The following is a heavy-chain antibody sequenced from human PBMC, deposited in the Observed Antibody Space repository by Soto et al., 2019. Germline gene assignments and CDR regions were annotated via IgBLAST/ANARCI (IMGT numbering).Heavy chain of an antibody. D-gene: IGHD3-3*01. V-gene: IGHV1-18*01. CDR3: AILYDFWNGPDAFDV. J-gene: IGHJ3*01. CDR2: ISAYNGNT. Sequence: RASVKVSCKASGYTFTSYVISWVRQAPVQGLEWMGWISAYNGNTNYAQKLQGRVTMTTDTSTSTAYMELRSLRSDDTAVYYCAILYDFWNGPDAFDVWGQGTMVTVSS. CDR1: GYTFTSYV.